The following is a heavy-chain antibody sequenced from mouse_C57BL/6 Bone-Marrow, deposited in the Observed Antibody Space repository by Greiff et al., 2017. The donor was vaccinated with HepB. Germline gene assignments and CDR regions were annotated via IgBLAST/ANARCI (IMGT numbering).Heavy chain of an antibody. J-gene: IGHJ2*01. Sequence: QVQLQQSGAELVKPGASVKLSCKASGYTFTSYWMHWVKQRPGQCLEWIGMIHPNSGSTNYNEKFKSKATLTADKSSSTAYMQLSSLTSEDSAVFYCARYGYDGYDYWGQGTTLTVSS. CDR3: ARYGYDGYDY. CDR1: GYTFTSYW. D-gene: IGHD2-2*01. V-gene: IGHV1-64*01. CDR2: IHPNSGST.